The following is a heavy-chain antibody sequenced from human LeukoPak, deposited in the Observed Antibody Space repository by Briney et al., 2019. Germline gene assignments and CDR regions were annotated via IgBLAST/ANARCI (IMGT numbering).Heavy chain of an antibody. Sequence: KAGGSLRLSCAASGFTFTSYGMNWVRQAPGKGLEWVSSISNPGNYIYSADSLKGRFTISRDNAKNSLYLQMNSLRAEDTAVYYCARGDPYSGSYNFDYWGQGTLVTVSS. CDR2: ISNPGNYI. CDR1: GFTFTSYG. J-gene: IGHJ4*02. D-gene: IGHD1-26*01. V-gene: IGHV3-21*01. CDR3: ARGDPYSGSYNFDY.